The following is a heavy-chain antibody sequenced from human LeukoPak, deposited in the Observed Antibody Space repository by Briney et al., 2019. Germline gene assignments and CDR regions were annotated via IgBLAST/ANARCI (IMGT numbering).Heavy chain of an antibody. V-gene: IGHV3-23*01. Sequence: PGGSLRLSCAASGFTFSSYGMSWVRQAPGKGLEWVSAISGSGGSTYYADSVKGRFTISRDNSKNTLYLQMNSLRAEDTAVYYCAKDRSGDYGDFLPLYYFDYWGQGTLVTVSS. CDR3: AKDRSGDYGDFLPLYYFDY. CDR1: GFTFSSYG. D-gene: IGHD4-17*01. J-gene: IGHJ4*02. CDR2: ISGSGGST.